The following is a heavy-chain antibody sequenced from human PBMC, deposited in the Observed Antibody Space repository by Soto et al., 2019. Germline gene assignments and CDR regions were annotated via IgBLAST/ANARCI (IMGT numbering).Heavy chain of an antibody. D-gene: IGHD3-16*01. CDR2: IIPIFGTA. J-gene: IGHJ6*03. CDR1: GGTFSSYA. CDR3: ARDFQSGRRGYYYYYMDV. Sequence: SVKVSCKASGGTFSSYASSWVRQAPGQGLEWMGGIIPIFGTANYAQKFQGRVTITADESTSTAYMELSSLRSEDTAVYYCARDFQSGRRGYYYYYMDVWGKGTTVTVSS. V-gene: IGHV1-69*13.